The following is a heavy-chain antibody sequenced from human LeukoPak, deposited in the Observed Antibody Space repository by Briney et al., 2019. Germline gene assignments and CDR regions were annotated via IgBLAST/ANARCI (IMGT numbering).Heavy chain of an antibody. CDR3: AKDLSLYCGGDCYRNEFYFDY. J-gene: IGHJ4*02. V-gene: IGHV3-23*01. D-gene: IGHD2-21*02. Sequence: GGSLRLSCAASGFTFSSYAMSWVRQAPGKGLEWVSAISGSGGSTYYADSVKGRFTISRDNSKNTLYLQMNSLRAEDTAVYYCAKDLSLYCGGDCYRNEFYFDYWGQGTLVTVSS. CDR1: GFTFSSYA. CDR2: ISGSGGST.